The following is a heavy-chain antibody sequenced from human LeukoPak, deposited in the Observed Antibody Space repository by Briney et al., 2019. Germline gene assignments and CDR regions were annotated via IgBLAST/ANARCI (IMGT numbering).Heavy chain of an antibody. Sequence: SVKVSCKASGGTFSSYTSSWVRQAPGQGLEWMGGIIPLFGTPDYAQKFQDRLTITADKSTSTAYMELSSLRSEDTAVYYCASATLRCSGGSCYEMDVWGKGTTVTVSS. CDR2: IIPLFGTP. CDR3: ASATLRCSGGSCYEMDV. D-gene: IGHD2-15*01. J-gene: IGHJ6*04. CDR1: GGTFSSYT. V-gene: IGHV1-69*06.